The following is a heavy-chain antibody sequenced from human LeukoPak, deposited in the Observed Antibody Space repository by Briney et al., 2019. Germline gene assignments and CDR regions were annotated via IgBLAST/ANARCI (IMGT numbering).Heavy chain of an antibody. V-gene: IGHV1-2*02. D-gene: IGHD2-2*02. Sequence: ASVKVSCKASGYTFTGYYMRWVRQAPGQGLEWMGWINPNSGGTNYAQKFQGRVTMTRDTSISTAYMELSRLRSDDTAVYYCARGVVVPAAIQNYYYMDVWGKGTTVTVSS. J-gene: IGHJ6*03. CDR1: GYTFTGYY. CDR2: INPNSGGT. CDR3: ARGVVVPAAIQNYYYMDV.